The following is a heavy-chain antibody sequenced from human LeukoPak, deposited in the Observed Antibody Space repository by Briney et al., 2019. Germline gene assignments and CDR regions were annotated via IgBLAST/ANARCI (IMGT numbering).Heavy chain of an antibody. J-gene: IGHJ4*02. V-gene: IGHV3-48*02. CDR2: ISSSSSTI. CDR3: ARALGITGTTDFDY. D-gene: IGHD1-7*01. CDR1: GFTFSSYS. Sequence: GGSLRLSCAASGFTFSSYSMNWVRQAPGKGLEWVSYISSSSSTIYYADSVKGRFTISRDNAKNSLYLQMNSLRDEDTAVCYCARALGITGTTDFDYWGQGTLVTVSS.